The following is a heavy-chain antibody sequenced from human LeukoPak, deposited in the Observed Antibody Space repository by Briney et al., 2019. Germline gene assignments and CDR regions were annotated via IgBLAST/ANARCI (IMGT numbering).Heavy chain of an antibody. CDR1: GFTFGDYT. V-gene: IGHV3-23*01. Sequence: PGGSLRLSCTASGFTFGDYTVSWVRQAPGKGLEWVSTISGGGGRTWYADSVKGRFTISRDNSKNTVDVQLNSLRAEDTAVYYCAKFRGSEKTAIDCWGQGTLVTVSS. J-gene: IGHJ4*02. CDR2: ISGGGGRT. CDR3: AKFRGSEKTAIDC. D-gene: IGHD6-25*01.